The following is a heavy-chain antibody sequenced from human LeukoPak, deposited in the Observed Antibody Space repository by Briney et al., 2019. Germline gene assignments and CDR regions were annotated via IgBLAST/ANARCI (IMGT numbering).Heavy chain of an antibody. Sequence: PGGTLRLSRAASGFTFSSYEMNWVRRAPGEGLEGGSYISSSGGTIYYADSVKGRFTISIDTAKNSLSLQMNTLSAADTAVYYCASGVVDYYDSSGYKTYYYYYYMDVWGKGTTVTVSS. V-gene: IGHV3-48*03. CDR1: GFTFSSYE. J-gene: IGHJ6*03. D-gene: IGHD3-22*01. CDR2: ISSSGGTI. CDR3: ASGVVDYYDSSGYKTYYYYYYMDV.